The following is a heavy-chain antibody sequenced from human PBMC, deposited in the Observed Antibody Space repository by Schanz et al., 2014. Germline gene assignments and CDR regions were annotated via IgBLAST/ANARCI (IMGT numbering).Heavy chain of an antibody. CDR2: ITSSGSNI. V-gene: IGHV3-11*01. CDR3: ARENLNWEAFDI. Sequence: QVQLLESGGGVVQPGGSLRLSCAGSGFTFSDYYMIWIRQAPGKGLEWVSYITSSGSNIYYADSVRGRFTMSRDNAKNSLYLQMNSLRADDTGVYYCARENLNWEAFDIWGQGTVVTVSS. J-gene: IGHJ3*02. D-gene: IGHD7-27*01. CDR1: GFTFSDYY.